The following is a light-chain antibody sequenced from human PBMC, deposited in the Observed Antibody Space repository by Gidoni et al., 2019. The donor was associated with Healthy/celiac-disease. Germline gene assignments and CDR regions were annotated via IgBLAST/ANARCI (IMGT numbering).Light chain of an antibody. CDR3: QQYYSTPRAYT. Sequence: DIVMTQSPDSPAVSLGERATINCKSSQSVLYSSNNKNYLAWYQQKPGQPPKLLIYWASTRESGVPDRFSGSGSGTDFTLTISSLQAEDVAVYYCQQYYSTPRAYTFGQGTKLEIK. V-gene: IGKV4-1*01. J-gene: IGKJ2*01. CDR1: QSVLYSSNNKNY. CDR2: WAS.